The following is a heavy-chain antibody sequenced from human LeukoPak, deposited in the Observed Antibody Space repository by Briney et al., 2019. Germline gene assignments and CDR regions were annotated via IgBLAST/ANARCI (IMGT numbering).Heavy chain of an antibody. CDR3: ARETDIAAAANYFDH. J-gene: IGHJ4*02. CDR1: GYTFTSYY. Sequence: ASVKVSCKASGYTFTSYYIHWVRQAPGQGLEWMGIINPSGGGTTYAQKFQGRVTMTSDTSTSTVYMDLSSLRSEDTAIYYCARETDIAAAANYFDHWGQGTLVTVSS. CDR2: INPSGGGT. D-gene: IGHD6-13*01. V-gene: IGHV1-46*01.